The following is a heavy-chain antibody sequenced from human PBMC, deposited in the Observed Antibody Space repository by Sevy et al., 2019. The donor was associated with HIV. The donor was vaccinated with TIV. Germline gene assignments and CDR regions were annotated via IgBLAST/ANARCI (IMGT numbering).Heavy chain of an antibody. V-gene: IGHV3-15*01. CDR3: TLLGYGP. Sequence: GGSLRLSCAASGFTFNDAWVTCIRQAPGKGLEWVGRIKSKTDGGTTDYAAAVKGRFSISRDDSKNLLYLQLNRLKTEDTAVHYSTLLGYGPWGQGTPVTVSS. J-gene: IGHJ5*02. D-gene: IGHD5-18*01. CDR2: IKSKTDGGTT. CDR1: GFTFNDAW.